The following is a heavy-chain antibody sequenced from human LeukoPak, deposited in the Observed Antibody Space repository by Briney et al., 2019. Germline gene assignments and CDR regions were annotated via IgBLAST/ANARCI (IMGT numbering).Heavy chain of an antibody. CDR2: IYSGGSA. CDR1: GFTFSSAW. V-gene: IGHV3-66*01. D-gene: IGHD6-6*01. CDR3: ARAKGSYSSSSGYWFDP. Sequence: GGSLRLSCAASGFTFSSAWMSWVRQAPGRGLEWVSLIYSGGSAYYADSVKGRFTISRDNAKNSLYLQMNSLRAEDTAVYYCARAKGSYSSSSGYWFDPWGQGTLVTVSS. J-gene: IGHJ5*02.